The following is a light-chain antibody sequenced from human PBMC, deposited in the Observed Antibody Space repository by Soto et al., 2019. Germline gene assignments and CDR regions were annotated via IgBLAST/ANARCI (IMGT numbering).Light chain of an antibody. CDR1: SSDVGGYNL. J-gene: IGLJ1*01. CDR3: CSYAGSYIYV. V-gene: IGLV2-11*01. Sequence: QSALTQPRSVSGSPGQSVTNSCTGTSSDVGGYNLVSWYQQHPGKAPKLMIYDVTKRPSGVPDRFSGSKSGNTASLTLSGLQAEDEADYYCCSYAGSYIYVFGTGTKVTVL. CDR2: DVT.